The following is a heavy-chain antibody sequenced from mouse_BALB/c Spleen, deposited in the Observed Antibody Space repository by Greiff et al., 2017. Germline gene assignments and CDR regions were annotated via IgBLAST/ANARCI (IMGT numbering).Heavy chain of an antibody. D-gene: IGHD2-3*01. J-gene: IGHJ4*01. V-gene: IGHV5-6-3*01. CDR3: ARDNRWLLPFYAMDY. CDR2: INSNGGST. Sequence: EVMVVESGGGLVQPGGSLKLSCAASGFTFSSYGMSWVRQTPDKRLELVATINSNGGSTYYPDSVKGRFTISRDNAKNTLYLQMSSLKSEDTAMYYGARDNRWLLPFYAMDYWGQGTSVTVSS. CDR1: GFTFSSYG.